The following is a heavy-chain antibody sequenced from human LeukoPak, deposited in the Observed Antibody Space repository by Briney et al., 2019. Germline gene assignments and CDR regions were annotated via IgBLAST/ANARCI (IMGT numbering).Heavy chain of an antibody. Sequence: PGRSLRLSCAASGFTFSSYGMHWVRRAPGKGLEWVAVIWYDGSNKYYADSVKGRFTISRDNSKNTLYLQMNSLRAEDTAVYYCTREGAMRGFDYWGQGTLVTVSS. J-gene: IGHJ4*02. CDR3: TREGAMRGFDY. D-gene: IGHD3-16*01. CDR1: GFTFSSYG. CDR2: IWYDGSNK. V-gene: IGHV3-33*01.